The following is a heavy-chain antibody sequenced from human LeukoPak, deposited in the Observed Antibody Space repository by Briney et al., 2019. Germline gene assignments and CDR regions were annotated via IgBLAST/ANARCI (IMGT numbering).Heavy chain of an antibody. CDR2: INPNSGGT. D-gene: IGHD3-9*01. Sequence: ASVKVSCKASGYTFTSYYMHWVRQAPGQGLEWMGWINPNSGGTNYAQKFQGRVTMTRDTSISTAYMELSRLRSDDTAVYYCARSYDILTGYHTPQLLYWGQGTLVTVSS. CDR3: ARSYDILTGYHTPQLLY. CDR1: GYTFTSYY. J-gene: IGHJ4*02. V-gene: IGHV1-2*02.